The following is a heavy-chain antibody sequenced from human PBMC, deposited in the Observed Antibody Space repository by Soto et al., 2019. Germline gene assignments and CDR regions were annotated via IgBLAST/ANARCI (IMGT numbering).Heavy chain of an antibody. J-gene: IGHJ3*02. Sequence: GGSLRLSCAASGFTFSSYWMHWVRQAPGKGLVWVSRINSDGSSTSYADSVKGRLTISRDNAKNTLYLQMNSLRAEDTAVYYCARIVIRFGELLAHDAFDIWGQGTMVTVSS. CDR1: GFTFSSYW. D-gene: IGHD3-10*01. CDR2: INSDGSST. V-gene: IGHV3-74*01. CDR3: ARIVIRFGELLAHDAFDI.